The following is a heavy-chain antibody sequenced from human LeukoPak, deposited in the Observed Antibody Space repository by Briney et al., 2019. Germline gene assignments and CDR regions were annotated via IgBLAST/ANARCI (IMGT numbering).Heavy chain of an antibody. Sequence: ASVKVSCKASGYTFTSYAMNWVRQAPGQGLEWMGWINTNTGNPTYAQGFTGRFVFSLDTSVSTAYLRISSLKAEDTAVYYCARDTYSSSWYWYGMDVWGQGTTVTVS. CDR1: GYTFTSYA. D-gene: IGHD6-13*01. CDR3: ARDTYSSSWYWYGMDV. CDR2: INTNTGNP. J-gene: IGHJ6*02. V-gene: IGHV7-4-1*02.